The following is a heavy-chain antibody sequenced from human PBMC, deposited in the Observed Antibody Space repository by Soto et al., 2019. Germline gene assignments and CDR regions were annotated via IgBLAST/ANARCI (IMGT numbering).Heavy chain of an antibody. V-gene: IGHV4-30-4*01. Sequence: QVQLQESGPGLVKPSQTLSLTCTVSGGSISSGDYYWSWIRQPPGKGLEWIGYIYYSGSTYHNPSLKSRVTISVDTSKNQFSLKLSSVTAADTAVYYCASLLRGGHYYDSSGYFDYWGQGTLVTVSS. J-gene: IGHJ4*02. D-gene: IGHD3-22*01. CDR1: GGSISSGDYY. CDR2: IYYSGST. CDR3: ASLLRGGHYYDSSGYFDY.